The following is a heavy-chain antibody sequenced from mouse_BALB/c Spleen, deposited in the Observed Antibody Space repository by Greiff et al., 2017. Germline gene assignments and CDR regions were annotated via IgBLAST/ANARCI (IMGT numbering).Heavy chain of an antibody. V-gene: IGHV1S81*02. Sequence: VQLQQSGAELVKPGASVKLSCKASGYTFTSYYMYWVKQRPGQGLEWIGEINPSNGGTNFNEKFKSKATLTVDKSSSTAYMQLSSLTSEDSAVYYCTRLLGGGFAYWGQGTLVTVSA. J-gene: IGHJ3*01. CDR1: GYTFTSYY. CDR2: INPSNGGT. CDR3: TRLLGGGFAY. D-gene: IGHD2-1*01.